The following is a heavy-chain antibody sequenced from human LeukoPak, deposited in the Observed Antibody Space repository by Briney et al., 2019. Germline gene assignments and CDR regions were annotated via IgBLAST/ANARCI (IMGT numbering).Heavy chain of an antibody. J-gene: IGHJ5*02. CDR2: INHSEST. CDR3: ARVEARYDFWSDSMNWFDP. CDR1: GGSLSGYY. V-gene: IGHV4-34*01. D-gene: IGHD3-3*01. Sequence: SETLSLTCIVYGGSLSGYYWSWIRQPPGKGLECVGEINHSESTNDNPSLKSRVTISVDTSKNQFSLKLSSVTAADTAVYYCARVEARYDFWSDSMNWFDPWGQGTLVTVSS.